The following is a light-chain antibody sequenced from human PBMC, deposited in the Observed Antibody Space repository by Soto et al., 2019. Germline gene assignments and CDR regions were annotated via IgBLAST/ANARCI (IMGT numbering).Light chain of an antibody. CDR1: QSVSSN. CDR2: GAS. V-gene: IGKV3-15*01. CDR3: QQYSAWPLWT. J-gene: IGKJ1*01. Sequence: EMTMTQSPAILSVSLGERATLSCRASQSVSSNLAWYQQRPGQAPRLLIYGASTRATGAPARFSGSGSGTEFTLTISSLQSEDLAVYYCQQYSAWPLWTFGQGTKVEIK.